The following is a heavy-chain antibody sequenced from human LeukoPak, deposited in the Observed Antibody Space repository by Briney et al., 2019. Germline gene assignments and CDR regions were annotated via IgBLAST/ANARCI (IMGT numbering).Heavy chain of an antibody. CDR3: ARGEKTTVVSTYYYYYMDV. D-gene: IGHD4-23*01. Sequence: ASVKVSCKASGYTFTGYYMHWVRQAPGQGLEWMGWINPNSGGTNYAQKFQGRVTMTRDTSISTAYMELSRLRSDDTAVYYCARGEKTTVVSTYYYYYMDVWGKGTTVTVSS. V-gene: IGHV1-2*02. J-gene: IGHJ6*03. CDR2: INPNSGGT. CDR1: GYTFTGYY.